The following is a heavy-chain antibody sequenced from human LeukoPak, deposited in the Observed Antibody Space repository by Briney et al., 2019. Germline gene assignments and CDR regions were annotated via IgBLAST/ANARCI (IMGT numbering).Heavy chain of an antibody. Sequence: PGGSLRLSCAASGFTVSSNYMSWVRQAPGKGLEWVSYISSSSSTIYYADSVKGRFTISRDNAKNSLYLQMNSLRDEDTAVYYCARDQEQRRQSAGFDPWGQGTLVTVSS. J-gene: IGHJ5*02. V-gene: IGHV3-48*02. CDR3: ARDQEQRRQSAGFDP. D-gene: IGHD6-25*01. CDR1: GFTVSSNY. CDR2: ISSSSSTI.